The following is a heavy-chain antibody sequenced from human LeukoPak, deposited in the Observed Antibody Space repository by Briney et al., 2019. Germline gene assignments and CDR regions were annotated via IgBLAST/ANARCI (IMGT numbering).Heavy chain of an antibody. J-gene: IGHJ4*02. CDR3: ASSVEMATEFDY. D-gene: IGHD5-24*01. Sequence: SETLSLTCTVSGGSISSYYWSWIRQPPGKGLEWIGYIYYSGSTNYNPSLKSRVTISADTSKNQFSLKLSSVTAADTAVYYCASSVEMATEFDYWGQGTLVTVSS. CDR1: GGSISSYY. V-gene: IGHV4-59*01. CDR2: IYYSGST.